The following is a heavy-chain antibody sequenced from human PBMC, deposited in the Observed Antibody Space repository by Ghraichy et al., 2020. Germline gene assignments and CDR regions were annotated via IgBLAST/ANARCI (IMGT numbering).Heavy chain of an antibody. CDR1: GASINTGGYY. Sequence: SQTLSLTCSLSGASINTGGYYCTWIRQLPEKGLEWIGYIYYNGTTYYNSSLKSRLPMSMDRSKNQSSLKLNSVTAADTAVSYCAPYMVTDFYGMDVWGQGTTLTASS. D-gene: IGHD2-21*02. J-gene: IGHJ6*02. CDR2: IYYNGTT. CDR3: APYMVTDFYGMDV. V-gene: IGHV4-31*02.